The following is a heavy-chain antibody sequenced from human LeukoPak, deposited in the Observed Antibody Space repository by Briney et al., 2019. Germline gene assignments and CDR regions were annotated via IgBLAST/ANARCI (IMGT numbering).Heavy chain of an antibody. Sequence: ASVKVSCKASGYTFTGYYMHWVRQAPGQGLEWMGWINPNSGGTNYAQKFQGRVTMTRDTSISTAYMELSRLRSDDTAVYYCARARITVAGTIDYWGQGTLVTVSS. CDR1: GYTFTGYY. V-gene: IGHV1-2*02. CDR3: ARARITVAGTIDY. CDR2: INPNSGGT. D-gene: IGHD6-19*01. J-gene: IGHJ4*02.